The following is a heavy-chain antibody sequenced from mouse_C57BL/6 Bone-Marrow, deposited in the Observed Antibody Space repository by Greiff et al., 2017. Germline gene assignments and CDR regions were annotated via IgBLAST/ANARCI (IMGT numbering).Heavy chain of an antibody. V-gene: IGHV3-6*01. J-gene: IGHJ3*01. CDR3: ARVGWLLRFAY. Sequence: EVKLLESGPGLVKPSQSLSLTCSVTGYSITSGYYWNWIRQFPGNKLEWMGYISYDGSNNYNPSLKNRISITRDTSKNQFFLKLNSVTTEDTATYYCARVGWLLRFAYWGQGTLVTVSA. CDR2: ISYDGSN. D-gene: IGHD2-3*01. CDR1: GYSITSGYY.